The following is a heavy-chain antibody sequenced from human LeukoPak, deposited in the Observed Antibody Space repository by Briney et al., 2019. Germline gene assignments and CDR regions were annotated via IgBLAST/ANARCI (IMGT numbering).Heavy chain of an antibody. CDR1: GYTFTSYD. CDR2: MNPNSGNT. D-gene: IGHD3-16*01. Sequence: GASVKVSCKASGYTFTSYDINWVRQATGQGLEWMGWMNPNSGNTGYAQKFQGRVTITRNTSISTAYMELSSLRSEDTAVYYCARGRKAYRKTPNWFDPWGQGTLDTVSS. CDR3: ARGRKAYRKTPNWFDP. V-gene: IGHV1-8*03. J-gene: IGHJ5*02.